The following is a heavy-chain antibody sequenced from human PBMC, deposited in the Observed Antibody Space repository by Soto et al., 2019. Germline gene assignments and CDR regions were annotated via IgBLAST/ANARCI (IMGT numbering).Heavy chain of an antibody. CDR2: IKQDGSEK. D-gene: IGHD4-17*01. Sequence: EVQLVESGGGLVQPGGSLTLSCAASGFTFSNYWMSWVRQAPGKGLDWVANIKQDGSEKHYVDSVEGRFTISRDNAKNSLYLQLNSLRAEDTAVYYCARGHYGDDAFDIWGQGTMVTVSS. V-gene: IGHV3-7*04. CDR1: GFTFSNYW. J-gene: IGHJ3*02. CDR3: ARGHYGDDAFDI.